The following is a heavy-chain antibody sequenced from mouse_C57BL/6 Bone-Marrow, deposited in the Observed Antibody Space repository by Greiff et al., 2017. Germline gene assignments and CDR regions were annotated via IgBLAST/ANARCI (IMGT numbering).Heavy chain of an antibody. Sequence: QVQLQQPGAELVKPGASVKMSCKASDYTFTSYWITWVKQRPGQGLEWIGDIYPPSGRTNYKEKLKSKAILTVDTSSTTAYMQLSSLTSEDSAVFYGARSGPLGRSFDYWGQGTTLTVSS. D-gene: IGHD4-1*01. CDR1: DYTFTSYW. J-gene: IGHJ2*01. V-gene: IGHV1-55*01. CDR3: ARSGPLGRSFDY. CDR2: IYPPSGRT.